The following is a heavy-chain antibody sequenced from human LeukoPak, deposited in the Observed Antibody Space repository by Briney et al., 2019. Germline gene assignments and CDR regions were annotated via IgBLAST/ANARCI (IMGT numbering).Heavy chain of an antibody. Sequence: GRSLRLSCAASGFTFSSYGMHWVRQAPGKGLEWVAVISYDGSNKYYADSVKGRFTISRDNSKNTLYLQMNSLRAEDTAVYYCARVKRVVAATPLCLDVWGQGTTVTVSS. CDR2: ISYDGSNK. V-gene: IGHV3-30*03. CDR3: ARVKRVVAATPLCLDV. D-gene: IGHD2-15*01. J-gene: IGHJ6*02. CDR1: GFTFSSYG.